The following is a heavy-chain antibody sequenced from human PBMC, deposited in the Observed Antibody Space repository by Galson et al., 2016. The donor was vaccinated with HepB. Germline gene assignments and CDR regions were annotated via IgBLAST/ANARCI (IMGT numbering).Heavy chain of an antibody. CDR2: LSGSGDVT. V-gene: IGHV3-23*01. CDR1: GFPFSPYA. D-gene: IGHD3-16*01. Sequence: SLRLSCAASGFPFSPYAMSWVRQPPGKGLEWVSSLSGSGDVTHHADSVKGGFTISRDNSKNTLYLQMNSLRAEDTALYYCAQSGVWGTHPSPDYWGQGTLVTVSS. J-gene: IGHJ4*02. CDR3: AQSGVWGTHPSPDY.